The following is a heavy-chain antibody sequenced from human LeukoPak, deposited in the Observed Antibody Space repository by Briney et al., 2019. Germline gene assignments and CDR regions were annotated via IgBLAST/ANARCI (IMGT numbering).Heavy chain of an antibody. CDR1: GYTFTSYG. D-gene: IGHD2-15*01. CDR3: AGGLVVVVAATPLHYGMDV. Sequence: GASVKVSCKASGYTFTSYGISWVRQAPGQGLEWMGWISAYNGNTNYAQKLQGRVTMTTDTSTSTAYMELSSLRSEDTAVYYCAGGLVVVVAATPLHYGMDVWGQGTTVTVSS. J-gene: IGHJ6*02. CDR2: ISAYNGNT. V-gene: IGHV1-18*01.